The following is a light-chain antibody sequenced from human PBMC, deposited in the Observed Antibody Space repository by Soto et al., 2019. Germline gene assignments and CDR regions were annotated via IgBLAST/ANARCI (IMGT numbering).Light chain of an antibody. J-gene: IGKJ1*01. CDR2: DAS. Sequence: DIQMTQSPSTLSASVGDRVTITCRASQSISSWLAWYQQKTGKAPKLLIYDASCLESGVPSRFSGSGSGTEFALTICSLQPDDFSTYYCQQYNSYSWTFDQGTKVEIK. V-gene: IGKV1-5*01. CDR3: QQYNSYSWT. CDR1: QSISSW.